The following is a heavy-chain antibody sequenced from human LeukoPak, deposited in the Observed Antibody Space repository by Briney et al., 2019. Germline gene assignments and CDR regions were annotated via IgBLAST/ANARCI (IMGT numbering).Heavy chain of an antibody. CDR3: ASEGYYYDSSGYFDY. J-gene: IGHJ4*02. D-gene: IGHD3-22*01. CDR1: GGTFSSYA. Sequence: VKVSCKASGGTFSSYAISWVRQAPGQGLEWMGRIIPIFGTANYAQKFQGRVTITTDESTSTAYMELSSLRSEDAAVYYCASEGYYYDSSGYFDYWGQGTLVTVSS. V-gene: IGHV1-69*13. CDR2: IIPIFGTA.